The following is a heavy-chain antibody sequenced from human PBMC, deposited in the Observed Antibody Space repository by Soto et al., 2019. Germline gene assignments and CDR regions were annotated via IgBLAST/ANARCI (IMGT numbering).Heavy chain of an antibody. V-gene: IGHV4-59*01. D-gene: IGHD1-1*01. CDR1: GGSISSYY. J-gene: IGHJ5*02. Sequence: PSETLSLTCTVSGGSISSYYWSWIRQPPGKGLEWIGYIYYSGSTNYNPSPKSRVTISVDTSKNQFSLKLSSVTAADTAVYYCAGANWNRGTFDPWCQGTLVTVSS. CDR3: AGANWNRGTFDP. CDR2: IYYSGST.